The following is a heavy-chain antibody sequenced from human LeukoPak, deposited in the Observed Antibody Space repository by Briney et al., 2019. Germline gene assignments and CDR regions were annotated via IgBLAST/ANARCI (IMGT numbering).Heavy chain of an antibody. CDR2: INYSGST. D-gene: IGHD6-13*01. CDR1: GWSFSGHY. CDR3: ARGFRQQPIH. Sequence: PSETLSLTCAVYGWSFSGHYLSWIRQPPGEGLEWIGEINYSGSTNYNPSLTSRVTISVDTSKNQFSLKLSSVTAADTALYYCARGFRQQPIHWGQGTLVTVSS. J-gene: IGHJ4*02. V-gene: IGHV4-34*01.